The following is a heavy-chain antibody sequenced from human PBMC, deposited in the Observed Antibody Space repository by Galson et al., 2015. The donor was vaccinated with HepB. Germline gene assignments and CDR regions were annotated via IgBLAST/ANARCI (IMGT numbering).Heavy chain of an antibody. V-gene: IGHV4-39*07. Sequence: LSLTCTVSGGYINSGTYYWGWIRQAPGQGLVWIGSIHYSGTTYYNPSLESRVTMSIDKSNNQFSLEVTSVTAADAAIYYCARDSLFSRVRNSFDFWGPGTLVTVSS. CDR2: IHYSGTT. CDR3: ARDSLFSRVRNSFDF. J-gene: IGHJ4*02. CDR1: GGYINSGTYY. D-gene: IGHD2-21*01.